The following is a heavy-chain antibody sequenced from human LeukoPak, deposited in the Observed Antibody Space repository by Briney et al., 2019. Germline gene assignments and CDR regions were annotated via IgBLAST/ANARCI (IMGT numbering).Heavy chain of an antibody. Sequence: GGSLRLSCAASGLTFRNYAMSCVRQAPGKGLEWVSTVSGKGDETFYADSVKGLFTLSRDNSKNTLYLQMNSLRAEDTAVYYCAKGGHYSFFDSWGQGTLVTVSS. D-gene: IGHD3-10*01. CDR3: AKGGHYSFFDS. CDR1: GLTFRNYA. J-gene: IGHJ5*01. V-gene: IGHV3-23*01. CDR2: VSGKGDET.